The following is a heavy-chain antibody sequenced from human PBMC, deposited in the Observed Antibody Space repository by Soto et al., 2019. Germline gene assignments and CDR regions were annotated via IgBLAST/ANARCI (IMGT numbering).Heavy chain of an antibody. D-gene: IGHD2-8*02. CDR1: GFTFSSYD. V-gene: IGHV3-13*01. Sequence: GGSLRLSCAASGFTFSSYDMHWVRQATGKGLEWVSAIGTAGDTYYPGSVKGRFTISRENAKNSLYLQMNSLRAGDTAVYYCERGTVYRNYYYYYGMDVWGQGPTVTV. J-gene: IGHJ6*02. CDR2: IGTAGDT. CDR3: ERGTVYRNYYYYYGMDV.